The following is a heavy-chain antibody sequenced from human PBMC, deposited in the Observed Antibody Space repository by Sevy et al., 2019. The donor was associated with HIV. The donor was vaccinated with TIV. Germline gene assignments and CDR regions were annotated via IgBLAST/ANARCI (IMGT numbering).Heavy chain of an antibody. V-gene: IGHV6-1*01. D-gene: IGHD6-13*01. CDR1: GDSVSSNSAT. J-gene: IGHJ5*02. CDR2: TYYRSKWYN. Sequence: SQSISLTCAISGDSVSSNSATWNWIRQSPSRGLEWLGRTYYRSKWYNDYAVSVKSRITINPDTSKNQFSLQLNSVTPEDTAVYYCARDLGSSLNWFDPWGQGTLVTVSS. CDR3: ARDLGSSLNWFDP.